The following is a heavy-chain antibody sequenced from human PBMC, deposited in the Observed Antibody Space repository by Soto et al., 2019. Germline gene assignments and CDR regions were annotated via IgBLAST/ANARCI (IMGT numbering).Heavy chain of an antibody. CDR1: GGTFSSYA. J-gene: IGHJ6*02. CDR2: IIPIFGTA. V-gene: IGHV1-69*13. D-gene: IGHD3-3*01. CDR3: AREVTWRVDYDFWSGYYIYYYYGMDV. Sequence: GASVKVSCKASGGTFSSYAISWVRQAPGQGLEWMGGIIPIFGTANYAQKFQGRVTITADESTSTAYMELSSLRSEDTAVYYCAREVTWRVDYDFWSGYYIYYYYGMDVWGQGTTVTVSS.